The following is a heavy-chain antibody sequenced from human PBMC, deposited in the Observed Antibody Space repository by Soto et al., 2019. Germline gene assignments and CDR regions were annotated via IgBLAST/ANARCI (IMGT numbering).Heavy chain of an antibody. CDR2: IYYSGST. V-gene: IGHV4-61*01. CDR3: ERVIAAAGIDY. Sequence: SETLSLTCTVSGGSVSSGSYYWSWIRQPPGKGLEWIGYIYYSGSTNYNPSLKSRVTISVDTSKNQFSLKLSSVTAADTAVYYCERVIAAAGIDYWGQGTLVTVSS. CDR1: GGSVSSGSYY. D-gene: IGHD6-13*01. J-gene: IGHJ4*02.